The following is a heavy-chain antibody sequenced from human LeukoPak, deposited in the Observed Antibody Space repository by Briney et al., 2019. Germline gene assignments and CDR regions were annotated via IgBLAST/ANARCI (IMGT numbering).Heavy chain of an antibody. CDR2: INHRGST. V-gene: IGHV4-34*01. Sequence: SETLSLTCAVYGGSFSGYYWSWILQPPGKGLHWIGEINHRGSTNYNPSLKRRVTISVDTSKNQFSPSLCSVPAADTAVYYCARGDRTYGYTYWGQGTLVTVSS. CDR3: ARGDRTYGYTY. J-gene: IGHJ4*02. D-gene: IGHD5-18*01. CDR1: GGSFSGYY.